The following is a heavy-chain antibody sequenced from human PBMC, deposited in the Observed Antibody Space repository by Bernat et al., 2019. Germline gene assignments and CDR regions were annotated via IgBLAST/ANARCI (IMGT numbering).Heavy chain of an antibody. CDR2: ISYDGSNK. Sequence: QVQLVESGGGVVQPGRSLRLSCAASGFTFSSYAMHWVRQAPGKGLEWVAVISYDGSNKYYADSVKGRFTISRDKSKNTLYLQMNSLRAEDTAVYYCARDSGYDFWSGDYDSSGWFDPWGQGTLVTVSS. J-gene: IGHJ5*02. CDR3: ARDSGYDFWSGDYDSSGWFDP. D-gene: IGHD3-3*01. V-gene: IGHV3-30*01. CDR1: GFTFSSYA.